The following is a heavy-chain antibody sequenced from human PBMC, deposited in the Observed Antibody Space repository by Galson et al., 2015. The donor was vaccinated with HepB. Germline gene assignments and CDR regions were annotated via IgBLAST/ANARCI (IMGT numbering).Heavy chain of an antibody. CDR3: AVGGKDYYDSSYGGAHWFDP. CDR2: INHSGST. D-gene: IGHD3-22*01. V-gene: IGHV4-34*01. J-gene: IGHJ5*02. CDR1: GGSFSGYY. Sequence: SETLSLTCAVYGGSFSGYYWSWIRQPPGKGLEWIGEINHSGSTNYNPSLKSRVTISVDTSKNQFSPKLRSVTAADTAVYYCAVGGKDYYDSSYGGAHWFDPWGQGTLVTVSS.